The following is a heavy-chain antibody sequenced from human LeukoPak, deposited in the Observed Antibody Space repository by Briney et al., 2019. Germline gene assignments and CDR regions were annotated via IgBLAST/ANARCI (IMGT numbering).Heavy chain of an antibody. V-gene: IGHV1-69*02. D-gene: IGHD3-22*01. J-gene: IGHJ5*02. CDR3: ARVRRGDDSSGP. Sequence: SVTVSCKASGGTFSSYTISWVRQAPGQGLEWMGRIIPILGIANYAQKFQGRVTITADKSTSTAYMELSSLRSEDTAVYYCARVRRGDDSSGPWGQGTLVTVSS. CDR1: GGTFSSYT. CDR2: IIPILGIA.